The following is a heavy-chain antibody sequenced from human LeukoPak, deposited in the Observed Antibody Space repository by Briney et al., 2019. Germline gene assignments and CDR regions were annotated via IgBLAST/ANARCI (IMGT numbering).Heavy chain of an antibody. CDR2: IYTSGST. V-gene: IGHV4-4*07. CDR1: GGSISSYY. J-gene: IGHJ4*02. D-gene: IGHD3-22*01. Sequence: SETLSLTCTVSGGSISSYYWSWIRQPAGKGLEWIGRIYTSGSTYYNPSLKSRVTISVDTSKNQFSLKLSSVTAADTAVYYCAGASFDYYDSSGYLRDWGQGTLVTVSS. CDR3: AGASFDYYDSSGYLRD.